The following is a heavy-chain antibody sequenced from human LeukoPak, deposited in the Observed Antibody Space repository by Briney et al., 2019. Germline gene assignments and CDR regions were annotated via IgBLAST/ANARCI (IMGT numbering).Heavy chain of an antibody. J-gene: IGHJ4*02. CDR2: INPNSGGT. D-gene: IGHD2-15*01. CDR1: GYTFTGYY. Sequence: GASVKVSCKASGYTFTGYYMHWVRQAPGQGLEWMGWINPNSGGTNYAQKFQGRVTMTRDTSISTAYMELSRLGSDDPAVYSCARGFYRSGGSCYYFDYWGQGTLVTVSS. CDR3: ARGFYRSGGSCYYFDY. V-gene: IGHV1-2*02.